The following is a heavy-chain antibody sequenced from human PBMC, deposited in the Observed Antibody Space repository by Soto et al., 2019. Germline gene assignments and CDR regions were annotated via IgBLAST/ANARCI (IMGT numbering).Heavy chain of an antibody. CDR1: GGSISSGGYY. CDR2: IYYSGST. CDR3: ARDDPTHYDSSGYGHWYCDL. V-gene: IGHV4-31*03. J-gene: IGHJ2*01. Sequence: QVQLQESGPGLVKPSQTLSLTCTVSGGSISSGGYYWSWIRQHPGKGLEWIGYIYYSGSTYYNPYLKSRVTISVDTSKNQFSLKLSSVPAADTAVYYWARDDPTHYDSSGYGHWYCDLWGRGTLVTVSS. D-gene: IGHD3-22*01.